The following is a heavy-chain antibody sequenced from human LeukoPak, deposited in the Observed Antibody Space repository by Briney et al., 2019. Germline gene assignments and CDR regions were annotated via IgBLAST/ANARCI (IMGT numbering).Heavy chain of an antibody. CDR2: INQDGSEK. Sequence: GGSLRLSCAASGFTFNSYWMSWVRQAPGKGLEWVANINQDGSEKYYVDSVKGRFTISRDNAKNSLYLQMNSLRAEDTAVYYCARKGRPWFGDLGNYGMDVWGQGTTVTVSS. D-gene: IGHD3-10*01. J-gene: IGHJ6*02. CDR1: GFTFNSYW. V-gene: IGHV3-7*01. CDR3: ARKGRPWFGDLGNYGMDV.